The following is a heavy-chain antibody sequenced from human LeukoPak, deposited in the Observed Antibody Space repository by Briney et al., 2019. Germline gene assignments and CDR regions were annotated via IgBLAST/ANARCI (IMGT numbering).Heavy chain of an antibody. Sequence: PGGSLRLSCAASGFTFSNYWMHWVRQAPGKGLVWVSRIHSDGSATYYADSVRGRFTISRDNAKNTLYLQMNSLRAEDTAVYYCARSVFGANSRGRDYWGQGILVTVSS. D-gene: IGHD4/OR15-4a*01. CDR1: GFTFSNYW. CDR3: ARSVFGANSRGRDY. J-gene: IGHJ4*02. V-gene: IGHV3-74*01. CDR2: IHSDGSAT.